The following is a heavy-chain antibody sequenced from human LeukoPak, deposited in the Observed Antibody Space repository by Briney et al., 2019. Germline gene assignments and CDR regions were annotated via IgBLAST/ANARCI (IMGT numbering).Heavy chain of an antibody. CDR1: GGSISSSNW. J-gene: IGHJ4*02. CDR2: IYHSGST. CDR3: ARVPDSGRHGYYFDY. V-gene: IGHV4-4*02. Sequence: PSGTLSLTCAVSGGSISSSNWWSWVRQPPGKGLEWIGEIYHSGSTNYNPSLKSRVTISVDKSKNQFSLKLSSVTAADTAVYYCARVPDSGRHGYYFDYWGQGTLVTVSS. D-gene: IGHD6-19*01.